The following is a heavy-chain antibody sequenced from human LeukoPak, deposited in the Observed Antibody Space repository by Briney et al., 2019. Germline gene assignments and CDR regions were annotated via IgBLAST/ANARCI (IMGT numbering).Heavy chain of an antibody. D-gene: IGHD3-10*01. CDR1: GLSISNDW. CDR2: VKSKSAGETT. J-gene: IGHJ4*02. Sequence: GGSLRLSCAASGLSISNDWMSWVRQAPGKGLEWVARVKSKSAGETTDYAAPVKGRFTISRADSKNTLYLQMNSLKTEDTAVYYCTLIQGWGSGSYYRDFWGQGTLVTVSS. CDR3: TLIQGWGSGSYYRDF. V-gene: IGHV3-15*01.